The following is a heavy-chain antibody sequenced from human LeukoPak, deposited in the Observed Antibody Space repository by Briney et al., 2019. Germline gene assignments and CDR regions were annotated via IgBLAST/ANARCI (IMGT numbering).Heavy chain of an antibody. V-gene: IGHV4-31*03. CDR1: GGSISSGGYY. CDR2: IYYSGST. Sequence: PSQTLSLTCTVSGGSISSGGYYWSWIRQHPGKGREWIGYIYYSGSTYYNPSLKSRVTISVDTSKNQFSLKLSSVTAADTAVYYCARDVRQTGIAAAGTNWFDPWGQGTLVTVSS. D-gene: IGHD6-13*01. J-gene: IGHJ5*02. CDR3: ARDVRQTGIAAAGTNWFDP.